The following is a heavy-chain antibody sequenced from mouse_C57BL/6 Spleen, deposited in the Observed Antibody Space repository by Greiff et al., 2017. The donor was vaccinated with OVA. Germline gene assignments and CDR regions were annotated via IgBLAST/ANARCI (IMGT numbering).Heavy chain of an antibody. Sequence: QVQLKQSGAELARPGASVKLSCKASGYTFTSYGISWVKQRTGQGLEWIGEIYPRSGNTYYNEKFKGKATLTADKSSSTAYMELRSLTSEDSAVYFCAWTTTVVATDYFDYWGQGTTLTVSS. CDR2: IYPRSGNT. J-gene: IGHJ2*01. CDR1: GYTFTSYG. D-gene: IGHD1-1*01. CDR3: AWTTTVVATDYFDY. V-gene: IGHV1-81*01.